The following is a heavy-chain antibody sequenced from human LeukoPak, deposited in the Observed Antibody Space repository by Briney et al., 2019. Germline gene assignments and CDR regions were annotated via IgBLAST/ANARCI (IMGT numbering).Heavy chain of an antibody. V-gene: IGHV1-18*01. CDR2: ISAYNGNT. J-gene: IGHJ6*03. D-gene: IGHD1/OR15-1a*01. CDR1: GYTFTTYG. Sequence: ASVRVSCKASGYTFTTYGINWVQQAPGQGLEWMGWISAYNGNTNYAQNLRDRVTMTTDTATSTAYMELRSLRSDDTAVYYCARTAPGTPLGGYYYYMGVWGKGTTVTVSS. CDR3: ARTAPGTPLGGYYYYMGV.